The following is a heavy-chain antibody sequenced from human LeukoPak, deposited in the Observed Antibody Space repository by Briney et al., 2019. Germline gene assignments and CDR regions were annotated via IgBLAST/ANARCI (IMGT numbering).Heavy chain of an antibody. J-gene: IGHJ5*02. CDR1: GGSISSYY. D-gene: IGHD2-2*01. Sequence: SETLSPTCTVSGGSISSYYWSWIRQPPGKGLEWIGYIYYSGSTNYNPSLKSRVTISVDTSKNQFSLKLSSVTAADTAVYYCARVGGYCSSTSCLGFWFDPWGQGTLVTVSS. CDR2: IYYSGST. CDR3: ARVGGYCSSTSCLGFWFDP. V-gene: IGHV4-59*01.